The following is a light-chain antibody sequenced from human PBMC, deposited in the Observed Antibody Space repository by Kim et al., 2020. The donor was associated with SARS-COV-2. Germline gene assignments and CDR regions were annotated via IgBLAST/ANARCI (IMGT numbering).Light chain of an antibody. CDR1: RFNIGGRFD. CDR2: NNN. V-gene: IGLV1-40*01. Sequence: QRVTISCPGGRFNIGGRFDVHWYQHLPGAVPKLLIYNNNNRPSGVPERFSGSKSGTSASLAITGLQAEDEAVYYCQSYDSSLSASVFGGGTQLTVL. J-gene: IGLJ7*01. CDR3: QSYDSSLSASV.